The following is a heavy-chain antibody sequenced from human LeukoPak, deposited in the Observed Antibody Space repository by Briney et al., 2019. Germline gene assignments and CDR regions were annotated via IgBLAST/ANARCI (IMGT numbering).Heavy chain of an antibody. Sequence: ASVTVSFKASGYTFTSYDNNWVRQATGQGLEWMGWMNPNSGNTDYAQKFQGRVTITRNTSITTAYMELNSLKASDTAMYYCARQVDSSGYLDYWGEGTLVTVSS. CDR2: MNPNSGNT. V-gene: IGHV1-8*01. CDR1: GYTFTSYD. D-gene: IGHD3-22*01. CDR3: ARQVDSSGYLDY. J-gene: IGHJ4*02.